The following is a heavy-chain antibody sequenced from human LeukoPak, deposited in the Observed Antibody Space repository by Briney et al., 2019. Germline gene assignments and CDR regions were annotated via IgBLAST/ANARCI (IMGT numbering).Heavy chain of an antibody. CDR2: IYPGDSDT. J-gene: IGHJ4*02. Sequence: GESLKISCKGSGYSFTTYWVAWVRQMPGKGLEWMGIIYPGDSDTRYSPSFQGQVTISADKSISTAYLQWSSLKASDTAMYYCARQQWLVSDYWGQGTLVTVSS. D-gene: IGHD6-19*01. CDR3: ARQQWLVSDY. V-gene: IGHV5-51*01. CDR1: GYSFTTYW.